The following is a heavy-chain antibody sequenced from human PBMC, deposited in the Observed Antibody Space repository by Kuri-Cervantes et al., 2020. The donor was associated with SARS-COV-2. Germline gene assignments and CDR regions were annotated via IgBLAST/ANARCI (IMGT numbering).Heavy chain of an antibody. CDR1: GFTFSSYG. V-gene: IGHV3-30*19. Sequence: GESLKISCAASGFTFSSYGMHWVRQAPGKGLEWVAVISYDGSNKYYADSVKGRFTISRDNSKNTLYPQMNSLRAEDTAVYYCARDADDYSNYNFDYWGQGTLVTVSS. D-gene: IGHD4-11*01. J-gene: IGHJ4*02. CDR3: ARDADDYSNYNFDY. CDR2: ISYDGSNK.